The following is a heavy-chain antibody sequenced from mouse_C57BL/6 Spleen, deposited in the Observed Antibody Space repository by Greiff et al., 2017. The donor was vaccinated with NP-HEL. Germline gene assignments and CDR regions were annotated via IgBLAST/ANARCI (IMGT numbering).Heavy chain of an antibody. J-gene: IGHJ1*03. CDR3: ARVSSYYGSSYWYFDV. CDR2: IYPSDSET. V-gene: IGHV1-61*01. Sequence: QVQLQQPGAELVRPGSSVKLSCKASGYTFTSYWMDWVKQRPGQGLEWIGNIYPSDSETHYNQKFKDKATLTVDKSSSTAYMQLSSLTSEDSAVYYCARVSSYYGSSYWYFDVWGTGTTVTVSS. D-gene: IGHD1-1*01. CDR1: GYTFTSYW.